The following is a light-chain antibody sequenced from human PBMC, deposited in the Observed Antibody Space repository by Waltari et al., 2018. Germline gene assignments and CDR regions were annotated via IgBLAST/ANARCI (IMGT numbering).Light chain of an antibody. V-gene: IGKV1-5*03. CDR3: QQYNSYSLAWT. CDR1: QSISSW. Sequence: DIQMTQSPSTLSASVGDRVTITCRASQSISSWLAWYQQKPGKAPKLLLYKASSLESGVPSRISGSGSGTEFTITISSLQPDDFATYYCQQYNSYSLAWTFGQGTKVEIK. CDR2: KAS. J-gene: IGKJ1*01.